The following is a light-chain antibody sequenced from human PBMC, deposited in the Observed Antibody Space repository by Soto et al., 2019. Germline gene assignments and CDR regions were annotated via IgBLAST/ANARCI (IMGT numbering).Light chain of an antibody. CDR1: QPLNNN. CDR2: GAS. CDR3: QHYNSFSEA. Sequence: EIVMTQSPATLSVSPGDRATLSSRAGQPLNNNVAWYQHKPGQAPRLLIYGASTRATGISARFSGSESGTDFTLTISSPQPEDFATYYCQHYNSFSEAFGQGTKVDIK. J-gene: IGKJ1*01. V-gene: IGKV3-15*01.